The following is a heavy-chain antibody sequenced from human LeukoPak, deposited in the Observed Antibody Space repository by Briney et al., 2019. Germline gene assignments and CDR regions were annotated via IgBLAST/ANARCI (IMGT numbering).Heavy chain of an antibody. D-gene: IGHD5-24*01. J-gene: IGHJ4*02. CDR2: MNPNSGNT. Sequence: ASVKVSCKASGYTFTSYDINWVRLATGQGHEWMGWMNPNSGNTGYAQKFQGRVTMTRNTSISTAYMELSSLRSEGTAVYYCAREDGWREKRPTTYDYWGQGTPVTVSS. V-gene: IGHV1-8*01. CDR3: AREDGWREKRPTTYDY. CDR1: GYTFTSYD.